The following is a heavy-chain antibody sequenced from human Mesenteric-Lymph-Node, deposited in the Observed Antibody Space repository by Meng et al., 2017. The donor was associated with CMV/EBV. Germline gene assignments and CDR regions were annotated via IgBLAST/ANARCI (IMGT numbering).Heavy chain of an antibody. CDR2: IIPILGIA. J-gene: IGHJ5*02. V-gene: IGHV1-69*04. D-gene: IGHD4-17*01. CDR1: GGSFSIYA. CDR3: ASVDGDYAQNWFDP. Sequence: KASGGSFSIYAISWVRQPPGQGLGWMGRIIPILGIANYAQKFQGRVTITADKSTSTAYMELSSLRSEDTAVYYCASVDGDYAQNWFDPWGQGTLVTVSS.